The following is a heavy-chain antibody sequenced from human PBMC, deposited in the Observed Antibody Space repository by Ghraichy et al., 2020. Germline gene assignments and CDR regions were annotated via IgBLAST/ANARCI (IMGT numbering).Heavy chain of an antibody. V-gene: IGHV4-59*01. CDR3: ARAIRYCSGGSCYSAFDY. D-gene: IGHD2-15*01. CDR1: GGSISSYY. Sequence: SETLSLTCTVSGGSISSYYWSWIRQPPWKGLEWIGYIYYSGSTNYNPSLKSRVTISVDTSNNQFSLKLSSVTSADMAVYYCARAIRYCSGGSCYSAFDYWGQGTLVTVSS. J-gene: IGHJ4*02. CDR2: IYYSGST.